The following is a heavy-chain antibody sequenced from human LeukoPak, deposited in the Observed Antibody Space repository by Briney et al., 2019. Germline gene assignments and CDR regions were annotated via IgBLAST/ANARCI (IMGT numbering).Heavy chain of an antibody. CDR2: INPNSGGT. D-gene: IGHD6-19*01. CDR1: GYTFTGYY. V-gene: IGHV1-2*02. J-gene: IGHJ4*02. CDR3: AREPGRVAGDLFDY. Sequence: ASVKVSCKASGYTFTGYYMHWVRQAPGQGLEWMGWINPNSGGTNYAQKFQGRVTMTRDTSISTAYMELSRLRSDDTAVYYCAREPGRVAGDLFDYWGQGTLVTVSS.